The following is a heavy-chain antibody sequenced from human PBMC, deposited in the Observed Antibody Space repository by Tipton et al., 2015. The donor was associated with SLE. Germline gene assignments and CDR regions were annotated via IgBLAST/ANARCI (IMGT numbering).Heavy chain of an antibody. D-gene: IGHD3-10*01. Sequence: TLSLTCTVSGGSISSGSYYWSWIRQPAGKELEWIGRIYTSGSTNYNPSLKSRVTISVDTSKNQFSLNLSSVTAADTAVYYCARGVRYGSGSYEFDYWGQGTLVTVSS. CDR2: IYTSGST. J-gene: IGHJ4*02. V-gene: IGHV4-61*02. CDR3: ARGVRYGSGSYEFDY. CDR1: GGSISSGSYY.